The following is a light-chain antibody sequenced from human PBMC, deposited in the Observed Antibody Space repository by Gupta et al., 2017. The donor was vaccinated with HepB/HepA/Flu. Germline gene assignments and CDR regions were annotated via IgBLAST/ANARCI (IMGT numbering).Light chain of an antibody. CDR1: QSISTY. V-gene: IGKV1-39*01. CDR3: QQCYISPRT. Sequence: DIQMTQSPSSLSASVGDRVTISCRASQSISTYLNWYQQKPGKAPSLLIYDASSLQSGVPSRFSGSGSGTEFTLTISSLQPEDFAAYYCQQCYISPRTFGQGTKVEIK. CDR2: DAS. J-gene: IGKJ1*01.